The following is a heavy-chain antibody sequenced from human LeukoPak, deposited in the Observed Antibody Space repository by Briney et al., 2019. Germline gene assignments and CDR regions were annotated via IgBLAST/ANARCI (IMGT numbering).Heavy chain of an antibody. J-gene: IGHJ4*02. CDR2: ISYDRSNQ. V-gene: IGHV3-30*18. Sequence: EGALRLSCASSGFTFSSYGGHWVRQAPGKGLEWVAVISYDRSNQYYADSVEGRFTISRDNYKNTLYLQMNSLRPEDTAVYYCAKDWAAMATTIYYFDYWGQGTLVTVSS. D-gene: IGHD5-24*01. CDR3: AKDWAAMATTIYYFDY. CDR1: GFTFSSYG.